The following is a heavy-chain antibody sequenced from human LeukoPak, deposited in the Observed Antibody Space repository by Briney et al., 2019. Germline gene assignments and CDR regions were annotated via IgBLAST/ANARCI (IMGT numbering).Heavy chain of an antibody. J-gene: IGHJ4*02. CDR1: GFTFSTYG. CDR2: IRYDGSNK. V-gene: IGHV3-30*02. CDR3: AKDLYSSGWYEPVDY. D-gene: IGHD6-19*01. Sequence: PGGSLRLSCAASGFTFSTYGMQWVRQAPGKGLEWVAFIRYDGSNKFYGDSVKGQFTISRDNSKNTLFLQLNSLRPDDTAVYYCAKDLYSSGWYEPVDYWGQGTLVAVSS.